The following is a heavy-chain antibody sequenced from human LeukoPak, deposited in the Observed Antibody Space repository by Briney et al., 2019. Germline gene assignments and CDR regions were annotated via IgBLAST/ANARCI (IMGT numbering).Heavy chain of an antibody. CDR1: GGSISSYY. Sequence: PSETLSLTCTVSGGSISSYYWSWIRQPPGKGLEWIGYIYYSGSTNYNPSLKSRVTISVDTSKNQFSLKLSSVTAAGTAVYYCARGGIAAAGTFGYWGQGTLVTVS. CDR2: IYYSGST. J-gene: IGHJ4*02. V-gene: IGHV4-59*01. D-gene: IGHD6-13*01. CDR3: ARGGIAAAGTFGY.